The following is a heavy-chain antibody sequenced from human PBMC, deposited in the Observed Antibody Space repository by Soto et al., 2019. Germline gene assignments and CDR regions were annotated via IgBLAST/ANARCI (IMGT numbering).Heavy chain of an antibody. CDR1: GGSISSGGYY. V-gene: IGHV4-31*03. D-gene: IGHD3-10*01. CDR3: ARGLWFGELYPGY. Sequence: QVQLQESGPGLVKPSQTLSLTCTVSGGSISSGGYYWSWIRQHPGKGLEWIGYIYYSGSTYYNPSLKSRVAISVDRSKNQFSLKLSSVTAADTAVYYCARGLWFGELYPGYWGQGTLVTVSS. J-gene: IGHJ4*02. CDR2: IYYSGST.